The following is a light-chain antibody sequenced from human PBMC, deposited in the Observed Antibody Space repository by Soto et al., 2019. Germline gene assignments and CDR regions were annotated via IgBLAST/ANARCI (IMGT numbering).Light chain of an antibody. CDR3: CSYAGTTTWV. CDR2: EVT. CDR1: SSDVGSHNF. Sequence: QLVLTQPASVSGSPGQSITISCTGTSSDVGSHNFVSWYQQHPGKAPKLMIFEVTKRPSGVSSRFSASKSGNTASLTISGVQAEDEADYYCCSYAGTTTWVFGGGTKLTVL. V-gene: IGLV2-23*02. J-gene: IGLJ2*01.